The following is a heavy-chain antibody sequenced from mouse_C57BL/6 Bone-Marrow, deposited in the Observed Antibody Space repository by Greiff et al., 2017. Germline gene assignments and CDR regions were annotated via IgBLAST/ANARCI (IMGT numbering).Heavy chain of an antibody. D-gene: IGHD2-3*01. Sequence: VQLKESGAELARPGASVKLSCKASGYTFTSYGISWVKQRTGQGLEWIGEIYPRSGNTYYNEKFKGKATLTADKSSSTAYMELRSLTSEDSAVYFCAREGMDYAMDYWGQGTSVTVSS. CDR1: GYTFTSYG. V-gene: IGHV1-81*01. CDR2: IYPRSGNT. CDR3: AREGMDYAMDY. J-gene: IGHJ4*01.